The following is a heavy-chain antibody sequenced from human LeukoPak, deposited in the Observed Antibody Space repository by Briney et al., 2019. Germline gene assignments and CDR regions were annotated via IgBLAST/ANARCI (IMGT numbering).Heavy chain of an antibody. CDR3: ARGERGNWGLYYFDY. CDR1: GYSFTSYW. CDR2: IYPGDSDT. D-gene: IGHD7-27*01. Sequence: GESLKISCKGSGYSFTSYWIGWVRQMPGKGLGWMGIIYPGDSDTRYSPSFQGQVTISADKSITTAYLQWSSLKASDTAMYYCARGERGNWGLYYFDYWGQGTLVTVSS. V-gene: IGHV5-51*01. J-gene: IGHJ4*02.